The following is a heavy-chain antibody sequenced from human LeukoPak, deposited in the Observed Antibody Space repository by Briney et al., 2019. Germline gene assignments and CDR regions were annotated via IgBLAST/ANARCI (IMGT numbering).Heavy chain of an antibody. CDR2: VDHSGGT. CDR1: GYSLSSGYY. V-gene: IGHV4-38-2*02. D-gene: IGHD4-23*01. J-gene: IGHJ4*02. Sequence: SETLSLTCTVSGYSLSSGYYWGWIRQPPGKGLEWIGSVDHSGGTYYNPSLRSRVSISVDTSKNQFSLKLSSVTAADTAVYSCARGLRWTRFDYWGQGTLVTVSS. CDR3: ARGLRWTRFDY.